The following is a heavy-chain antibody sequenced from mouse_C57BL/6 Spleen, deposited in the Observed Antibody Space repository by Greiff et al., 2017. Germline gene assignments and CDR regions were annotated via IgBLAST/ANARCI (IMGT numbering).Heavy chain of an antibody. D-gene: IGHD1-1*01. J-gene: IGHJ1*03. CDR1: GFTFSNYW. Sequence: EVKLVESGGGLVQPGGSMKLSCVASGFTFSNYWMNWVRQSPEKGLEWVAQIRLKSDNYATHYAESVKGRFTTSRDDSKSSVYLQMNNLRAEDTGMYYCSSYYYGSSYWYFDVWGTGTTVTVSS. CDR3: SSYYYGSSYWYFDV. CDR2: IRLKSDNYAT. V-gene: IGHV6-3*01.